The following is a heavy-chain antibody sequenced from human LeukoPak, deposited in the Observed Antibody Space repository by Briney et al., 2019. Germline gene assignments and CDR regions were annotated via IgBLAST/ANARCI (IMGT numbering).Heavy chain of an antibody. D-gene: IGHD2-2*01. CDR3: ANYQLPHETPYSYYYATDV. J-gene: IGHJ6*01. V-gene: IGHV3-23*01. CDR2: ISGSGGIT. CDR1: GFTFSSYA. Sequence: GGSLRLSCAASGFTFSSYAMSWVRQAPGKGLECVSAISGSGGITYYADSVKGRFTISRDNSKNTLYLQMNSLRAEDTAVYYCANYQLPHETPYSYYYATDVWGEGTTVTVSS.